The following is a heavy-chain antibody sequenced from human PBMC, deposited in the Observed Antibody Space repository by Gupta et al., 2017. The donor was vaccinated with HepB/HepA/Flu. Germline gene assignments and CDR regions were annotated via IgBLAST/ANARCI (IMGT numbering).Heavy chain of an antibody. Sequence: QLQLPESGPGLVKPSETLSLICPVSCGPISSRTYYGGWNGQPQGKGLEWQGRCYYSGSTYYNQYLKSRLTISIDTSANQFSLRLSSVTAADTALDYCAAKTWSEDGYNLSIVAHWGQGNLVTVSS. D-gene: IGHD5-12*01. CDR2: CYYSGST. CDR3: AAKTWSEDGYNLSIVAH. V-gene: IGHV4-39*01. J-gene: IGHJ4*02. CDR1: CGPISSRTYY.